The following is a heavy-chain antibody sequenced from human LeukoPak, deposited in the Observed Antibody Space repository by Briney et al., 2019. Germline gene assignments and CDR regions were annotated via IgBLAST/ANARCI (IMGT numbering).Heavy chain of an antibody. V-gene: IGHV3-23*01. CDR2: VSGSDDST. D-gene: IGHD5-18*01. Sequence: GGSLRLSCGASGLTFSSYAMTWVRQAPGKGLEWVSAVSGSDDSTYYADSVKGRFSISRDNSKNTLYLQMNSLRADDTAVYYCAKSLRAYSYGYFDYWGQGTLVTVSS. CDR3: AKSLRAYSYGYFDY. CDR1: GLTFSSYA. J-gene: IGHJ4*02.